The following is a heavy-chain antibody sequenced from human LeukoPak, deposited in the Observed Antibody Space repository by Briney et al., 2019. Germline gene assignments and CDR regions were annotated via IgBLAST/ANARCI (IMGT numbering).Heavy chain of an antibody. D-gene: IGHD2-2*01. CDR2: IYSGGST. V-gene: IGHV3-66*01. Sequence: GGSLRLSCAASRFTVSSNYMSWVRQAPGKGLEWVSVIYSGGSTYYADSVKGRFTISRDNAKNSLFLQMNSLRAEDTAVYYCARVRCSSNSCFPDYWGQGTLVTVSS. CDR1: RFTVSSNY. CDR3: ARVRCSSNSCFPDY. J-gene: IGHJ4*02.